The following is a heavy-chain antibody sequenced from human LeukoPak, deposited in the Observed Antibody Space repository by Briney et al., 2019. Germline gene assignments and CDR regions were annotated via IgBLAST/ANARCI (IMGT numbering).Heavy chain of an antibody. V-gene: IGHV3-23*01. CDR1: GFTFSSYA. CDR3: ATQSGSYYFEVFHYFYMDV. D-gene: IGHD1-26*01. Sequence: GGSLRLSCAASGFTFSSYAMSWVRQAPGKGLEWVSVISGSGGSTYYADSVKGRFTISRDNSKNTLYLQMNSLGAEDTAVYYCATQSGSYYFEVFHYFYMDVWGKGTTVTVSS. CDR2: ISGSGGST. J-gene: IGHJ6*03.